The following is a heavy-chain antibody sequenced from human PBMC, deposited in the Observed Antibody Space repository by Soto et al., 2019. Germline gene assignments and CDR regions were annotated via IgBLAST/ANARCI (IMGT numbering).Heavy chain of an antibody. CDR1: SGSISSSNW. CDR3: ARVIAAPTHYYYYMDV. CDR2: IYHSGST. Sequence: SETLSLTCAVSSGSISSSNWWSWVRQPPGKGLEWIGEIYHSGSTNYNPSLKSRVTISVDKSKNQFSLKLSSVTAADTAVYYCARVIAAPTHYYYYMDVWGKGTTVTVSS. D-gene: IGHD6-6*01. V-gene: IGHV4-4*02. J-gene: IGHJ6*03.